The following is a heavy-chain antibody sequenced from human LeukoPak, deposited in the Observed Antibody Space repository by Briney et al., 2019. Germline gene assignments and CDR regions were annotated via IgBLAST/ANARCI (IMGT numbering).Heavy chain of an antibody. J-gene: IGHJ4*02. V-gene: IGHV4-39*01. CDR1: GGSIRSSSYY. Sequence: SETLSLTCTVSGGSIRSSSYYWGWIRQPPGKGLEWIGSMYYNGSTYYKFSLKSRITVSVDTSKNQFSLKLSSVTAADTAVYYCGSSIDYWGQGTLVTVSS. CDR2: MYYNGST. D-gene: IGHD2-2*01. CDR3: GSSIDY.